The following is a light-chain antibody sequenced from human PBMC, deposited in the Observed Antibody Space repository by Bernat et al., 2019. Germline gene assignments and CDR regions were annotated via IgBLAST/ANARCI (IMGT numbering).Light chain of an antibody. CDR3: QTWDSKTYV. CDR2: QDK. J-gene: IGLJ1*01. CDR1: NFENKY. V-gene: IGLV3-1*01. Sequence: SFVLTQPPSVSVSPGQTATIACSGTNFENKYVCWYQQKTGQAPVLIIYQDKRRPSGIPERFSGSSSGNTATLTIGGTQPVDEADYYCQTWDSKTYVFGTRTKVSVL.